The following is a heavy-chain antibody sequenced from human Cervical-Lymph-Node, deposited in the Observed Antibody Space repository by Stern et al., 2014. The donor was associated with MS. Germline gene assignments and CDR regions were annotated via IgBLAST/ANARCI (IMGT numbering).Heavy chain of an antibody. J-gene: IGHJ6*02. CDR2: IIPIFGTA. CDR1: GGTFSSYA. Sequence: QLVQSGAEVKKPGSSVKVSCKASGGTFSSYAISWVRQAPGQGLEWMGGIIPIFGTANYAQKFQGRVTITADESTSTAYMELSSLRSEDTAVYYCARDEIAAAGTDYYGMDVWGQGTTVTVSS. CDR3: ARDEIAAAGTDYYGMDV. D-gene: IGHD6-13*01. V-gene: IGHV1-69*01.